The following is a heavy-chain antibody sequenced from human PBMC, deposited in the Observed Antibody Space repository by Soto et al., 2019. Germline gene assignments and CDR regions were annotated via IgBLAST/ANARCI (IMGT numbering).Heavy chain of an antibody. V-gene: IGHV3-9*01. Sequence: EVQLVESGVGLVQPGRSLRLSCAASGFTFDDYAMHWVRQVPGKGLEWVSGINWNSGSIGYGDSVKVRFAISRDNAKNSLHLQMNSLSAEDTAFYYCVKDESINWYSGHFRHWGQGTLVPVSS. CDR1: GFTFDDYA. D-gene: IGHD6-13*01. CDR3: VKDESINWYSGHFRH. J-gene: IGHJ1*01. CDR2: INWNSGSI.